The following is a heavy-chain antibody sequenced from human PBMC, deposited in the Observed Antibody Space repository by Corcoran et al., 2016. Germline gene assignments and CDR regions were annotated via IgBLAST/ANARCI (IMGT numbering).Heavy chain of an antibody. CDR2: INRDGSST. Sequence: EEQLVESGGGLVQPGGSPRLSCAASGFTFSSYWMPWVRQAPGKGLVWVSRINRDGSSTSYADSVKGRFTISRDNTKNTMYLQMNSLGAEDSALYDCARGWWGVVVPDALRDHYYFGMDVWGQGTTVTVSS. D-gene: IGHD2-2*02. CDR3: ARGWWGVVVPDALRDHYYFGMDV. CDR1: GFTFSSYW. J-gene: IGHJ6*02. V-gene: IGHV3-74*01.